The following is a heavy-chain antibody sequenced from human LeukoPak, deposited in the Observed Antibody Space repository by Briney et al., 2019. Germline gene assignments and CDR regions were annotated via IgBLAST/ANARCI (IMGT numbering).Heavy chain of an antibody. CDR1: GFTFSSYA. J-gene: IGHJ4*02. CDR3: AKGLGYYYDSSGYAFDY. V-gene: IGHV3-23*01. CDR2: ISGSGGST. D-gene: IGHD3-22*01. Sequence: PEGSLRLSCAASGFTFSSYAMSWVRQAPGKGLEWVSAISGSGGSTYYADSVKGRFTISRDNSKNTLYLQMNSLRAEDTAVYYCAKGLGYYYDSSGYAFDYWGQGTLVTVSS.